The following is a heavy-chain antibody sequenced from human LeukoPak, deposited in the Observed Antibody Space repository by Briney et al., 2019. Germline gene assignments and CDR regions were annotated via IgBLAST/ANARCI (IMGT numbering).Heavy chain of an antibody. CDR3: ARGVRWWLLYYFDY. CDR1: GFTVSNNY. CDR2: IYSGGGT. Sequence: GGSLRLSCAASGFTVSNNYMSWVRQAPGKGLEWVSVIYSGGGTYYADSVKGRFTISRDNSKNTLYLQMNSLTAADTAVYYCARGVRWWLLYYFDYWGQGTLVTVSS. J-gene: IGHJ4*02. D-gene: IGHD2-21*01. V-gene: IGHV3-66*01.